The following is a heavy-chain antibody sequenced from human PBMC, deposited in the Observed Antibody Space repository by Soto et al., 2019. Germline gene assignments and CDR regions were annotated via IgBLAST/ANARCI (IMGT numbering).Heavy chain of an antibody. V-gene: IGHV4-34*01. D-gene: IGHD1-1*01. J-gene: IGHJ3*02. CDR1: GGFVSSGSYY. CDR2: MSHSGGT. Sequence: QVQRQQWGAGLLKPSETLSLTCAVYGGFVSSGSYYWSWIRQPPGKGLEWIGEMSHSGGTHFNPSLKSRVTISVDTSKNQFSLMMSSVTAADTALYYCARVERGTATTVVDAFDIWGPGTMVTVSS. CDR3: ARVERGTATTVVDAFDI.